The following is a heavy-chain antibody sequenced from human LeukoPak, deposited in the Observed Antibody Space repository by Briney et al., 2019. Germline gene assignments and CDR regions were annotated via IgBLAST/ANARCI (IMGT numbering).Heavy chain of an antibody. V-gene: IGHV4-34*01. Sequence: SETLSLTCAVYGGPFSGYYWSWIRQPPGKGLEWIGEINHSGSTNYNPSLKSRVTISVDTSKNQFSLKLSSVTAADTAVYYCARVSTYYYDSSGKGTNYDYWGQGTLVTVSS. D-gene: IGHD3-22*01. J-gene: IGHJ4*02. CDR2: INHSGST. CDR1: GGPFSGYY. CDR3: ARVSTYYYDSSGKGTNYDY.